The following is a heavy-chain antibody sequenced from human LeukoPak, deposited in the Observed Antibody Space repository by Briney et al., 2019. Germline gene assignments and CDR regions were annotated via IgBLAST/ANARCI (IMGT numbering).Heavy chain of an antibody. CDR1: GGTFSSYG. V-gene: IGHV1-69*04. J-gene: IGHJ6*03. CDR2: IIPILGIA. Sequence: SVKVSCKVSGGTFSSYGISWVRQAPGQRHGRMGRIIPILGIANYAQKFQGRVTITADKSTSTAYMELSSLRSEDTAVDYCARDNRIAAAGSNYYYYYMDVWGKGTTVTVSS. D-gene: IGHD6-13*01. CDR3: ARDNRIAAAGSNYYYYYMDV.